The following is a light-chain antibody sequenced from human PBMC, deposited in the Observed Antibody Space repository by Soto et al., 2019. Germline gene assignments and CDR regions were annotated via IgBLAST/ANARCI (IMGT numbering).Light chain of an antibody. Sequence: QSVLTQPASLSGSPGQSITISCTGTSSDVGSYNLVSWCQQHPGKAPKLMIYEGSKRPSGVSNRFSGSKSGNTASLTISGLQAEDEADYYCCSYAGSGTWVFGGGTKVTVL. CDR2: EGS. V-gene: IGLV2-23*01. CDR3: CSYAGSGTWV. J-gene: IGLJ3*02. CDR1: SSDVGSYNL.